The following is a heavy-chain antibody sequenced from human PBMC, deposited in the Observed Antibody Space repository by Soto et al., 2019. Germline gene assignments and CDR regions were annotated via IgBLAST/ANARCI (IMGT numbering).Heavy chain of an antibody. D-gene: IGHD4-17*01. CDR3: GRSLGGGFSVVTPGY. CDR1: GYTFTTYL. CDR2: LNPTAGRT. V-gene: IGHV1-46*01. Sequence: QVQLVQSAAEVRKPGASVKVSCRTSGYTFTTYLMHWVRQAPGQGPEWMGILNPTAGRTSYSQKFRGRVTMPRDGSACTAYMGFTGLGSHDPAVYYGGRSLGGGFSVVTPGYWGQGSLVTFS. J-gene: IGHJ4*02.